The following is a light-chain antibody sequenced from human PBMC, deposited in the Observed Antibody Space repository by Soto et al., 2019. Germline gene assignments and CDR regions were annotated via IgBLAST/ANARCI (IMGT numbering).Light chain of an antibody. CDR2: EGS. Sequence: QSALTQPASVSGSPGQSITISCTGTSSDVGGYNLVSWYQQHPGKAPKLMIYEGSKRPSGVSNRFSGSKSGNTASLTISGLQAEDEADYYCSSSAGSTPFEVVFGGGTKLTVL. CDR3: SSSAGSTPFEVV. V-gene: IGLV2-23*03. CDR1: SSDVGGYNL. J-gene: IGLJ2*01.